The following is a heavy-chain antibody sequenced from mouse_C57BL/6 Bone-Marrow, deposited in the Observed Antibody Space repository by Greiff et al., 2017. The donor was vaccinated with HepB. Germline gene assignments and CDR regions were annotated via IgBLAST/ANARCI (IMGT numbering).Heavy chain of an antibody. CDR1: GFNIKDDY. CDR3: TSEGYYPAWFAY. V-gene: IGHV14-4*01. D-gene: IGHD2-3*01. CDR2: IDPENGDT. Sequence: EVKLVESGAELVRPGASVKLSCTASGFNIKDDYMHWVKQRPEQGLEWIGWIDPENGDTEYASKFQGKATITADTSSNTAYLQLSSLTSEDTAVYYCTSEGYYPAWFAYWGQGTLVTVSA. J-gene: IGHJ3*01.